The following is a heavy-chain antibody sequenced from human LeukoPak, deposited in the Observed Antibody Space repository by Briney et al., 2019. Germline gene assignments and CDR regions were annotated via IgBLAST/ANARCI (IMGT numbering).Heavy chain of an antibody. J-gene: IGHJ6*01. CDR3: ARDRYAGSGWKEYYYYGMDV. CDR1: GRSISSYY. D-gene: IGHD6-25*01. CDR2: LYYSGST. V-gene: IGHV4-59*01. Sequence: PSETLSLTCTVSGRSISSYYWSWIRQPPGKGLEWIGYLYYSGSTSYNPSLKSRVTISVDTSKNQFSLKLSSVTAGDTAVYYCARDRYAGSGWKEYYYYGMDVWGQGTTVTVSS.